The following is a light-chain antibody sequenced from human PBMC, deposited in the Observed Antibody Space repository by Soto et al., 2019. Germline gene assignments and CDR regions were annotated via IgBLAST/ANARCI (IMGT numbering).Light chain of an antibody. V-gene: IGKV1-39*01. CDR2: AAS. CDR1: QSIDRW. J-gene: IGKJ5*01. CDR3: QQSYMDPIT. Sequence: DIQMTQSPSTLSASVGDRVTITCRASQSIDRWLAWYQQKPGKAPKLLIYAASSLQSGVPSRFSGSGSGTDFTLSISSVQPEDFATYFCQQSYMDPITFGQGTRLEIK.